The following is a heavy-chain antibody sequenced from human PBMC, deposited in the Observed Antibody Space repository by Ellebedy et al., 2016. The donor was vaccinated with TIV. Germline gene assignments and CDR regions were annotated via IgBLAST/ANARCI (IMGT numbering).Heavy chain of an antibody. CDR1: GFTLSSYD. CDR2: IDHADDP. D-gene: IGHD2-2*01. V-gene: IGHV3-13*05. J-gene: IGHJ6*02. Sequence: GESLKISCAASGFTLSSYDMHWVRQPTGKGLEWVAAIDHADDPYYPGSVKGRFTISRENAKNSLHLQMNSLRAGDTAVYYCVRARPAANYYGMDVWGQGTTVTVSS. CDR3: VRARPAANYYGMDV.